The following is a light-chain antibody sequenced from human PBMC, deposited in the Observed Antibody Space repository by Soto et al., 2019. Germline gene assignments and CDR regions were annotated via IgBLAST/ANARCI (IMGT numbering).Light chain of an antibody. Sequence: QSALTQPPSASGSLGQSVTISCPGTSSDVGAYNYVSWYQQHPGKAPKLMIYEVTRRPSGVPDRFSGSKSGNTASLNVSGLQAEDEADYYCCSYADNNDYVFGTGNKGTVL. J-gene: IGLJ1*01. CDR1: SSDVGAYNY. CDR3: CSYADNNDYV. CDR2: EVT. V-gene: IGLV2-8*01.